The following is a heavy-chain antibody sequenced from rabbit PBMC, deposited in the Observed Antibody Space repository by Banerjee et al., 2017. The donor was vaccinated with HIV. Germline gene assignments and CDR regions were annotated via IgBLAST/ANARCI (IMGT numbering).Heavy chain of an antibody. CDR2: VPAGGSGST. Sequence: QEQLVESGGGLVQPEGSLTLTCKASGFSFSSSYWICWVRQAPGKGLEWIACVPAGGSGSTYYASWAKGRVTISKTSSTTVTLQMTSLTAADTATYFCARDRDTGTVYCFDLWGPGTLVTVS. V-gene: IGHV1S45*01. CDR1: GFSFSSSYW. D-gene: IGHD7-1*01. CDR3: ARDRDTGTVYCFDL. J-gene: IGHJ6*01.